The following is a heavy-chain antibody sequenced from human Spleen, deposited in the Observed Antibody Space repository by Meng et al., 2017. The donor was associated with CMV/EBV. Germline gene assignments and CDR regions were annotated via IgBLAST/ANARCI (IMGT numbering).Heavy chain of an antibody. CDR3: ARRYGASAYNWFDP. CDR1: GGSFSGYY. Sequence: VKPQQWGAGLLKPSGHLSLTCAVYGGSFSGYYWSWIRQPPGKGLEWIGEINHSGSTNYNPSLKSRVTISVDTSKNQFSLKLSSVTAADTAVYYCARRYGASAYNWFDPWGQGTLVTAPQ. D-gene: IGHD4-17*01. CDR2: INHSGST. J-gene: IGHJ5*02. V-gene: IGHV4-34*01.